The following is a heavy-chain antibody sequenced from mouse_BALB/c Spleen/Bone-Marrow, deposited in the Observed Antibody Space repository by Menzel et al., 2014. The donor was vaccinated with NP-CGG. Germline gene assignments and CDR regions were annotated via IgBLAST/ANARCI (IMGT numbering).Heavy chain of an antibody. J-gene: IGHJ2*01. V-gene: IGHV1-9*01. CDR2: ILPGSGST. Sequence: VQLRQSGAELMKLGASVKISCKATGYAFSSYWIEWVKQRPGHGLEWIGEILPGSGSTNYNEKFKGKATFTADTSSNTAYMQLSSLTSEDSAVYYCARGDYFDYWGQGTTLTVSS. CDR3: ARGDYFDY. CDR1: GYAFSSYW.